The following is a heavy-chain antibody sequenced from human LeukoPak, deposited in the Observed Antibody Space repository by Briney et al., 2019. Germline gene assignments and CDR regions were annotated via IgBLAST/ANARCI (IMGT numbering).Heavy chain of an antibody. J-gene: IGHJ5*02. D-gene: IGHD1-26*01. Sequence: GGSLRLSCAASGFTFSSYSMNWVRQAPGKGLEWVSSISSSSSYIYYADSVKGRFTISRDNAKNSLYLQMNSLRAEDTAVYYGARDFGANEVWPFRQYIWFDPWGQGTLVTVSS. V-gene: IGHV3-21*01. CDR2: ISSSSSYI. CDR1: GFTFSSYS. CDR3: ARDFGANEVWPFRQYIWFDP.